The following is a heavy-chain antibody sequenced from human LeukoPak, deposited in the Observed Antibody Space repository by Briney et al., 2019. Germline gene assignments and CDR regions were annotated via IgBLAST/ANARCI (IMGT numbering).Heavy chain of an antibody. V-gene: IGHV1-2*02. Sequence: ASVTVSCTASGYTFTVYYMHWVRQAPGQGLEWVGWINPNSGGTNYAQKFQGRVTMTRDTSISTAYMELSRLRSDDTAVYYCARGDYDYVWGSYRYLIIDWSQGTLVTVSS. CDR1: GYTFTVYY. CDR3: ARGDYDYVWGSYRYLIID. D-gene: IGHD3-16*02. J-gene: IGHJ4*02. CDR2: INPNSGGT.